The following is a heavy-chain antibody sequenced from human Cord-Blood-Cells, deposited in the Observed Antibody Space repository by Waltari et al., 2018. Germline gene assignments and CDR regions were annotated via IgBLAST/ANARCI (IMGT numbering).Heavy chain of an antibody. J-gene: IGHJ3*02. D-gene: IGHD3-16*01. CDR2: IIPIFGTA. Sequence: QVQLVQSGAEVKKPGSSVKVSRKASGGTFSIYAISWVRPAPGQGLEWMGGIIPIFGTANYAQKFQGRVTITADESTSTAYMELSSLRSEDTAVYYCARGVRGGPRDDAFDIWGQGTMVTVSS. V-gene: IGHV1-69*01. CDR3: ARGVRGGPRDDAFDI. CDR1: GGTFSIYA.